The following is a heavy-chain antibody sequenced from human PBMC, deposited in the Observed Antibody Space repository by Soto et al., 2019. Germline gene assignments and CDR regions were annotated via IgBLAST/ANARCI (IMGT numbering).Heavy chain of an antibody. CDR2: IYYSGST. CDR3: ARDSFGAGGVIIKHDY. D-gene: IGHD3-10*01. Sequence: SETLSLTCTVSGGSISSGDYYWSWIRKPPGKGLEWIGYIYYSGSTYYNPSLKSRVTISVETSKNQFSLKLSSVTAADTAVYYCARDSFGAGGVIIKHDYWGQGTLVTVSS. V-gene: IGHV4-30-4*01. J-gene: IGHJ4*02. CDR1: GGSISSGDYY.